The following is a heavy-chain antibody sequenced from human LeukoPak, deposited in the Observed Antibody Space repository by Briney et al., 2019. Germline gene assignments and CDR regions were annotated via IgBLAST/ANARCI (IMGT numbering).Heavy chain of an antibody. J-gene: IGHJ5*02. CDR1: GFTFSGSA. CDR2: IRSKANSYAT. Sequence: GGSLRLSCAASGFTFSGSAMHWVRQASGKGLEWVGRIRSKANSYATAYAASVKGRCTISRDDSKNTAYLQMNSLKTEDTAVYYCTTDTYSGSFRWFDPWGQGTLVTVSS. CDR3: TTDTYSGSFRWFDP. D-gene: IGHD1-26*01. V-gene: IGHV3-73*01.